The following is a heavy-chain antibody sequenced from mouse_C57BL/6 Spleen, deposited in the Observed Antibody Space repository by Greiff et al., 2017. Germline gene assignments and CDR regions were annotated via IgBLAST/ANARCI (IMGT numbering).Heavy chain of an antibody. CDR1: GFTFSDYG. CDR2: ISSGSSTI. Sequence: DVKLVESGGGLVKPGGSLKLSCAASGFTFSDYGMHWVRQAPEKGLEWVAYISSGSSTIYYADTVKGRFTISRDNAKNTLFLQMTSLRSEDTAMYYCARRRWDYYAMDYWGQGTSVTVSS. V-gene: IGHV5-17*01. J-gene: IGHJ4*01. D-gene: IGHD1-1*02. CDR3: ARRRWDYYAMDY.